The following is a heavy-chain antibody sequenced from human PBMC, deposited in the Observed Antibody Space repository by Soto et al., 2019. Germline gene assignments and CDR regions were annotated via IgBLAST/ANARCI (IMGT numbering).Heavy chain of an antibody. V-gene: IGHV4-59*01. CDR1: GGSTSSYY. CDR2: IYYRWST. J-gene: IGHJ5*02. Sequence: SETMSLTRTSSGGSTSSYYCSWIRQLPGKGLEWIGYIYYRWSTNYNPSLKSRVTISVDTSKNQFSPTLSSVTAADTPVSYCASSHGGNGGWDNWFDTRCQEDLVTVSS. D-gene: IGHD3-16*01. CDR3: ASSHGGNGGWDNWFDT.